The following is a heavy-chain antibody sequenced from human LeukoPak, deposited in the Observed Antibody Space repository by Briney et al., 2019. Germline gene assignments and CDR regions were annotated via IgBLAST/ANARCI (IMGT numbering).Heavy chain of an antibody. V-gene: IGHV5-51*01. CDR2: IYLIDYDI. D-gene: IGHD5-12*01. CDR3: ARSNHYDLDY. J-gene: IGHJ4*02. Sequence: GESLKISCKGSGYSFTSYWIGWVRQMPGKGLEWVGIIYLIDYDIRYSPSFQGQVTISADKSNSTAYLQWSSLKASDTAIYYCARSNHYDLDYWGQGTLVTVSS. CDR1: GYSFTSYW.